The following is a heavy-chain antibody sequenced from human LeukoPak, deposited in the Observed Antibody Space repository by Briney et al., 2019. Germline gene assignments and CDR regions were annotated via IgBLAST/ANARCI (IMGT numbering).Heavy chain of an antibody. V-gene: IGHV3-74*01. CDR3: ARPRHPVLRYFDWLPRPSVYDY. J-gene: IGHJ4*02. D-gene: IGHD3-9*01. CDR2: INSDGSST. Sequence: GGSLRLSCAASGFTFSSYWMHWVRQAPGKGLVWVSRINSDGSSTSYADSVKGRFTISRDNAKNTLYLQMNSLRAEDTAVYYCARPRHPVLRYFDWLPRPSVYDYWGQGTLVTVSS. CDR1: GFTFSSYW.